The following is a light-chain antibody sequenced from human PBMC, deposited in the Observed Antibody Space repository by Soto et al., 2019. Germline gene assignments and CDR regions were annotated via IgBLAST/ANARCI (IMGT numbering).Light chain of an antibody. J-gene: IGKJ1*01. CDR1: QSVTNTH. CDR2: GAS. V-gene: IGKV3-20*01. Sequence: GLKLSRGAVSLSPKERATLSCRSSQSVTNTHLAWYRQKPGQAPRLLIWGASNRATGIPDRFSGSGSGTDFTLTISRLEPEDFVVYYCHQFGITPSPFGQRAKADIK. CDR3: HQFGITPSP.